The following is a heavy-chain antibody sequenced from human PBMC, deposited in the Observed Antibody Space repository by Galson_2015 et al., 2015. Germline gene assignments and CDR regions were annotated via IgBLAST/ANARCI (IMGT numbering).Heavy chain of an antibody. CDR3: ARFVGASNAMDV. CDR2: IYSGGTT. CDR1: GFTVSTSY. J-gene: IGHJ6*02. D-gene: IGHD1-26*01. V-gene: IGHV3-53*01. Sequence: SLRLSCAASGFTVSTSYLSWVRQAPGKGLEWVAGIYSGGTTYYADSVKGRFTISRGNSKNTLYLQMNSLGAEDTAVYYCARFVGASNAMDVWGQGTTVTVSS.